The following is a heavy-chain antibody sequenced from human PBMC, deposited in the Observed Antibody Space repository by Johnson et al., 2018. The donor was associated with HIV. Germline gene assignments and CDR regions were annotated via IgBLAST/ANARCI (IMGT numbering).Heavy chain of an antibody. CDR3: AKSTQASIVRESGPYGAFDI. CDR2: ISYDGSNK. Sequence: QVQLVESGGGVVQPGRSLRLSCAASGFTFSSYAMHWVRQAPGKGLEWVAVISYDGSNKYCADSVKGRFTISRDNSKNTLYLQMNSLRAEDTALYYWAKSTQASIVRESGPYGAFDIWGQGTMVTVSS. V-gene: IGHV3-30*18. CDR1: GFTFSSYA. J-gene: IGHJ3*02. D-gene: IGHD3-10*01.